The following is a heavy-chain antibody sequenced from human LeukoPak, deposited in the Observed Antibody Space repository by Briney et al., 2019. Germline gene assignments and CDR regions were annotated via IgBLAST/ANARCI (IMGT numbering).Heavy chain of an antibody. D-gene: IGHD2-15*01. CDR2: ISPYNGNT. CDR1: GYTFTNFG. Sequence: ASVKVSCKASGYTFTNFGISWVRQAPGQGLEWIGWISPYNGNTNSAQKLQGRATMTTDTSTNTAYMELRSLRSDDTAVYYCARDRALGAANDYFYYYMDVWGKGTTVTVSS. CDR3: ARDRALGAANDYFYYYMDV. V-gene: IGHV1-18*01. J-gene: IGHJ6*03.